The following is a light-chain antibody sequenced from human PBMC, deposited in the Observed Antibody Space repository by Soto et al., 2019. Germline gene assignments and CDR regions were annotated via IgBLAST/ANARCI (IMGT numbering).Light chain of an antibody. V-gene: IGKV3-20*01. CDR2: GAS. J-gene: IGKJ1*01. CDR1: QSISSNY. Sequence: EIVLTQSPGTLSMSPGERATLSCRASQSISSNYLAWYQQKPGQAPRLLIYGASSRDTGIPDRFSGSGSGTDFTLTISRLEAEDFAVYYCQQYGSSPRTFGEGTKVEFK. CDR3: QQYGSSPRT.